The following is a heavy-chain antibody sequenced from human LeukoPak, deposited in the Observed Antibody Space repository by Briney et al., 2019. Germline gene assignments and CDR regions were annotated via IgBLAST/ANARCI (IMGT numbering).Heavy chain of an antibody. CDR1: GITFSNAW. D-gene: IGHD3-10*01. J-gene: IGHJ5*02. CDR3: TTDPQLLWFGDNWFDP. V-gene: IGHV3-15*01. CDR2: IKSKTDGGTT. Sequence: GGSLRLSCAASGITFSNAWMNWVRQAPGKGLEWVGRIKSKTDGGTTDYAAPVKGRFTISRDDSKNTLHLQMNSLKTENTAVYYCTTDPQLLWFGDNWFDPWGQGTLVTVSS.